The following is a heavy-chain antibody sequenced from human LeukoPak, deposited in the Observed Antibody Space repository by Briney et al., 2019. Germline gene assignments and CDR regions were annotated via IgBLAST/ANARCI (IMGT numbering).Heavy chain of an antibody. CDR3: ATDRAITSGSTLGLRY. V-gene: IGHV1-24*01. D-gene: IGHD3-10*01. Sequence: ASVKVPCKVSGYTLTELSMHWVRQAPGKGLEWMGGFDPEDGGTIYAQKFQGRVTMTEDTSTDTAYMELSSLRSEDTAVYYCATDRAITSGSTLGLRYWGQGTLVTVSS. CDR1: GYTLTELS. CDR2: FDPEDGGT. J-gene: IGHJ4*02.